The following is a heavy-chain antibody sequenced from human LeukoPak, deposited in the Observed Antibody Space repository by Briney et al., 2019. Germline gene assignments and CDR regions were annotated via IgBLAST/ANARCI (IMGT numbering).Heavy chain of an antibody. Sequence: GGSLRLCCAASGFTFSSYWMSWVRQAPGKGLEWVANIKQDGSEKYYVDSVKGRFTISRDNAKNSLYLQMNSLRAEDTAVYYCARWGQRGYSGYDSKKYYFDYWGQGTLVTVSS. V-gene: IGHV3-7*01. CDR1: GFTFSSYW. CDR2: IKQDGSEK. CDR3: ARWGQRGYSGYDSKKYYFDY. D-gene: IGHD5-12*01. J-gene: IGHJ4*02.